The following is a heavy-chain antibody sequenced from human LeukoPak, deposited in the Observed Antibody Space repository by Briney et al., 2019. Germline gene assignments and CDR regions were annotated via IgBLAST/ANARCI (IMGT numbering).Heavy chain of an antibody. D-gene: IGHD5-24*01. Sequence: SETLSLTCTVSGDSMSYYYWSWIRQTPGKGLEWLGYMYYTGRTKYNPSLKSRVTFSLDMSKNQFSLKLDSVTATDTAMYYCTRITIHGNSDYWGQGTLVTVSS. V-gene: IGHV4-59*01. CDR1: GDSMSYYY. CDR2: MYYTGRT. CDR3: TRITIHGNSDY. J-gene: IGHJ4*02.